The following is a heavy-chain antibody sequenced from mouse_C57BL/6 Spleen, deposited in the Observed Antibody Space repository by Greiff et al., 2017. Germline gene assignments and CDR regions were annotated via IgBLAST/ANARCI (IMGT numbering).Heavy chain of an antibody. CDR2: IHPNSGST. CDR3: ARSYDSYAMDY. J-gene: IGHJ4*01. Sequence: VQLQQPGAELVKPGASVKLSCKASGYTFTSYWMHWVKQRPGQGLEWIGMIHPNSGSTNYNEKFKSKATLTVDKSSSTAYMQLSSLTSEDSAVYYCARSYDSYAMDYWGQGTSVTVSS. V-gene: IGHV1-64*01. CDR1: GYTFTSYW.